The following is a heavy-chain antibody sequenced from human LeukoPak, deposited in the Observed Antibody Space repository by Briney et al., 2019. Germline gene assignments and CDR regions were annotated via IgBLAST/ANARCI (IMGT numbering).Heavy chain of an antibody. Sequence: KTSETLSLTCTVSGGSISSYYWSWIRQPPGKGLEWIAYIYYTGTRNYNPSLKSRVTISVDTSKNQISLRLSSVTAADTAVYYCARQGIDAFDIWGQGTLVTVSS. V-gene: IGHV4-59*08. J-gene: IGHJ3*02. CDR3: ARQGIDAFDI. CDR1: GGSISSYY. CDR2: IYYTGTR.